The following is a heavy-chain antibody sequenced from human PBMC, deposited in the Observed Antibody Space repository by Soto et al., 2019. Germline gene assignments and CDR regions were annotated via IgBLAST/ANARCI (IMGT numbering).Heavy chain of an antibody. D-gene: IGHD6-19*01. CDR1: GDSVSSNSAA. CDR3: ARDKLYSSAPGLGYYGMDV. J-gene: IGHJ6*02. CDR2: TYYRSKWYN. V-gene: IGHV6-1*01. Sequence: PSQTLSLTCAISGDSVSSNSAAWNWIRQSPSRGLEWLGRTYYRSKWYNDYAVSVKSRITINPDTSKNQFSLQLNSVNPEDTAVYQRARDKLYSSAPGLGYYGMDVWGQGTTVTVSS.